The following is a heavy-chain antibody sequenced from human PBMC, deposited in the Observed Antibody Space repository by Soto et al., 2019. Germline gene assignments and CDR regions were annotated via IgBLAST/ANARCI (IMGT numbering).Heavy chain of an antibody. CDR3: AKDHAREQFVRGENWFDS. Sequence: GGSLRLSCTASGFTFTNYAMTWARQAPGKGLEWVSTISGSGVRTYYADSVKGRFTISRDNSKNTLDLQMNSLRAEDTAIYYCAKDHAREQFVRGENWFDSWGQGTLVTVSS. CDR2: ISGSGVRT. V-gene: IGHV3-23*01. CDR1: GFTFTNYA. J-gene: IGHJ5*01. D-gene: IGHD6-6*01.